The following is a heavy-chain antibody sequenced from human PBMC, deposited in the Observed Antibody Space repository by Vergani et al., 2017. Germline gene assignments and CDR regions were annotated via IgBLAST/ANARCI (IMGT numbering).Heavy chain of an antibody. CDR2: ISGSGGST. V-gene: IGHV3-23*01. J-gene: IGHJ6*03. CDR3: AREVCSSTENVYYYYYYMDV. Sequence: EVQLLESGGGLVQPGGSLRLSCAASGFTFSSYAMSWVRQAPGKGLEWGSAISGSGGSTYYADSVKGRFTISRDNAKNALYLQMNSLRVEDTAVYYCAREVCSSTENVYYYYYYMDVWGKGTTVTVSS. D-gene: IGHD2-2*01. CDR1: GFTFSSYA.